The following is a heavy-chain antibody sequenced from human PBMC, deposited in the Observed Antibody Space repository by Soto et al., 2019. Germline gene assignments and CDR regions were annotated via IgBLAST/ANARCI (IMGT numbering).Heavy chain of an antibody. D-gene: IGHD2-8*02. V-gene: IGHV3-72*01. Sequence: PGGSLRLSCAASGLTFGDHFMDWVRQAPGKGLEWVGRAKTRPYGYATQYAASVKGRFPVSRDDSENSFYLQMNTLKTDDTAVYYCASPEFTGDAFRDRYFDFWGRGTLVTVSS. CDR1: GLTFGDHF. CDR2: AKTRPYGYAT. CDR3: ASPEFTGDAFRDRYFDF. J-gene: IGHJ2*01.